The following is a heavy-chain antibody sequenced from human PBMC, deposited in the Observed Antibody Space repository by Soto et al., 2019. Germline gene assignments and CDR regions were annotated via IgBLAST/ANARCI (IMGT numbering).Heavy chain of an antibody. CDR3: AKDLLVVPAAIQYSSGWDDAFDI. CDR1: GFTFSSYA. V-gene: IGHV3-23*01. CDR2: ISSSGGST. Sequence: PGGSLRLSCAASGFTFSSYAMSWVRQAPGKGLEWVSAISSSGGSTYYADSVKGRFTISRDNSKNTLYLQMNSLRAEDTAVYYCAKDLLVVPAAIQYSSGWDDAFDIWGQGTMVTVSS. J-gene: IGHJ3*02. D-gene: IGHD2-2*02.